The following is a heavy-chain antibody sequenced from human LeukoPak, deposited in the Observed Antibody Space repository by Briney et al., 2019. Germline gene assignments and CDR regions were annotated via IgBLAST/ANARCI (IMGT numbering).Heavy chain of an antibody. CDR1: GFTFSSYA. J-gene: IGHJ5*02. Sequence: PGGSLRLSCAASGFTFSSYAMSWVRQAPGKGLEWVSAISGSGGSTYYADSVKGRFTISRDNSKNTLYLQMNSLRSDDTAVYYCARDPSPYYDFWSGYPNWFDPWGQGTLVTVSS. CDR2: ISGSGGST. CDR3: ARDPSPYYDFWSGYPNWFDP. D-gene: IGHD3-3*01. V-gene: IGHV3-23*01.